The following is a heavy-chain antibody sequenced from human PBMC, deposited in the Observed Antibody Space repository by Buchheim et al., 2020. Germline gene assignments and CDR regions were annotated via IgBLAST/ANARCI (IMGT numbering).Heavy chain of an antibody. V-gene: IGHV4-34*01. J-gene: IGHJ6*02. D-gene: IGHD4-17*01. CDR2: INHSGST. CDR3: ARDTYGDYLYYGMDV. CDR1: GGSFSGYY. Sequence: QVQLQQWGAGLLKPSETLSLTCAVYGGSFSGYYWSWIRQPPGKGLEWIGEINHSGSTNYNPSLKSRVTISVDTSKNQFSLKLSSVTAADTAVYYCARDTYGDYLYYGMDVWGQGTT.